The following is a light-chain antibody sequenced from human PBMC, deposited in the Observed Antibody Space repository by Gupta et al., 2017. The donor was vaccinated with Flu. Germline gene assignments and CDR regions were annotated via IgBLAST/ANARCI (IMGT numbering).Light chain of an antibody. CDR2: GAS. Sequence: RATLSCRAGQSVRRSYLAWYQQKPGQAPRLLIYGASSRATGIPDRFSGSESGTDFTLTISRLEPEDFAVYYCQQYGSSPQTFGQGTKVEVK. J-gene: IGKJ1*01. V-gene: IGKV3-20*01. CDR1: QSVRRSY. CDR3: QQYGSSPQT.